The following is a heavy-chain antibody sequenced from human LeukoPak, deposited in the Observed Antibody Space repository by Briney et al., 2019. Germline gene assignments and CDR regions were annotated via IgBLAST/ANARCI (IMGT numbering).Heavy chain of an antibody. CDR1: GFTLRNYW. Sequence: PGGSLRLSCATSGFTLRNYWMNWLRRAPGKGLEWVSRIKYDGGRATYAESVKGRFTISRDNARNTVYPQMNSLRVEDTAVYYCAKSDWFDPCGQGILVTVSS. CDR2: IKYDGGRA. V-gene: IGHV3-74*01. J-gene: IGHJ5*02. CDR3: AKSDWFDP.